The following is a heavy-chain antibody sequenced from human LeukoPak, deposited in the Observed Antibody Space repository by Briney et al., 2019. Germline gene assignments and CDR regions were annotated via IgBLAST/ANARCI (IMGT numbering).Heavy chain of an antibody. V-gene: IGHV3-7*01. D-gene: IGHD5-12*01. CDR2: IKQDGSDK. CDR3: ARGRSGYDY. Sequence: GGSLRLSCAASGFTLITYWMSWVRQAPGKGLEWVASIKQDGSDKYSVDSVKGRFTISGDNAKNSLYLQMNSLRAEDTAVYYCARGRSGYDYWGQGTLVTVSS. J-gene: IGHJ4*02. CDR1: GFTLITYW.